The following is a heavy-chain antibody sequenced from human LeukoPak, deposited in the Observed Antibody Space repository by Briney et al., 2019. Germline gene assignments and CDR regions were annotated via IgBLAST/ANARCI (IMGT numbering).Heavy chain of an antibody. Sequence: GGSLRLSCAASGFTFSSYAMSWVRQAPGKGLEWVSAISGSGGSTYYADSVKGRFTISRDNSKNTLYLQMNSLRAEDTAVYYCANDPVGDCWGGYRDGMDVWGQGTPVTVSS. V-gene: IGHV3-23*01. CDR3: ANDPVGDCWGGYRDGMDV. CDR2: ISGSGGST. D-gene: IGHD3-3*01. J-gene: IGHJ6*02. CDR1: GFTFSSYA.